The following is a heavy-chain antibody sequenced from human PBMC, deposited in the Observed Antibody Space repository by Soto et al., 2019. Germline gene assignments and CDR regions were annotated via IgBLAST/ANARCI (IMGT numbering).Heavy chain of an antibody. J-gene: IGHJ4*02. CDR3: AMVKSLAGQE. CDR2: IKQDGSDK. V-gene: IGHV3-7*05. CDR1: GFTFSSYW. Sequence: EVQLVESGGGLVQPGGSLRLSCAASGFTFSSYWMSWVRQAPGKGLEWVANIKQDGSDKYYVDSVKGRFTISRDNAKNSLDLQMNSLAAEDTAIYYFAMVKSLAGQEWGQGTPVNVSS. D-gene: IGHD6-6*01.